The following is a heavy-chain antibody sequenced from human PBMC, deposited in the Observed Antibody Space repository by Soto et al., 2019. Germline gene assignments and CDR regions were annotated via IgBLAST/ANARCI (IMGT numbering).Heavy chain of an antibody. CDR2: IIPIFGTA. J-gene: IGHJ4*02. CDR3: ARNTPYDRIAAAPFDY. V-gene: IGHV1-69*13. CDR1: GGTFSSYA. Sequence: SVKVSCKASGGTFSSYAISWVRQAPGQGLEWMGGIIPIFGTASYAQKFQGRVTITADESTSTAYMELSSLRSEDTAVYYCARNTPYDRIAAAPFDYWGQGTLVTVSS. D-gene: IGHD6-13*01.